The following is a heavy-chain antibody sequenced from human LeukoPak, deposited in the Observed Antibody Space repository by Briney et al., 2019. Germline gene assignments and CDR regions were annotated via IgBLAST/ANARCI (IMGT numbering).Heavy chain of an antibody. D-gene: IGHD3-10*01. Sequence: GGSLRLSCAASGFTFSSYSMNWVRQAPGKGLEWVSSISSSSSYIYYADSVKGRFTISRDNSKNTLYLQMNSLRAEDTAVYYCAKDEKYGSGSYYRIWVDAFDIWGQGTMVTVSS. J-gene: IGHJ3*02. V-gene: IGHV3-21*04. CDR1: GFTFSSYS. CDR2: ISSSSSYI. CDR3: AKDEKYGSGSYYRIWVDAFDI.